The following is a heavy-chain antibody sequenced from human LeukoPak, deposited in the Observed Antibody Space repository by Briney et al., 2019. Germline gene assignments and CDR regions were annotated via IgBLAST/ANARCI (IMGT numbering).Heavy chain of an antibody. J-gene: IGHJ3*01. CDR2: IYYRGTT. V-gene: IGHV4-59*01. CDR1: GGSISGYY. D-gene: IGHD3-22*01. Sequence: SETLSLTCSVSGGSISGYYWSWIRQPPGKGLECIGYIYYRGTTNYNPSLKSRATISLDTSNSQFSLKLSSVTAADTAVYYCTRFDTVGYYYGFDLWGQGTMVTVSS. CDR3: TRFDTVGYYYGFDL.